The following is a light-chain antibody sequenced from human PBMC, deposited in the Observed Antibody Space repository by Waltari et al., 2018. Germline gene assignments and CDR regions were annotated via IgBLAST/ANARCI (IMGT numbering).Light chain of an antibody. V-gene: IGKV3-20*01. CDR2: GAS. Sequence: EIVLTQSPGTLSLSPGERATLSCRDSQSVSSSYLAWYQQKPGQAPRLLIDGASSRATGIPDRFSGSGSGTDFTLTISRLEPEDFAVYYCQQYGSSPFTFGPGTKVDIK. CDR3: QQYGSSPFT. CDR1: QSVSSSY. J-gene: IGKJ3*01.